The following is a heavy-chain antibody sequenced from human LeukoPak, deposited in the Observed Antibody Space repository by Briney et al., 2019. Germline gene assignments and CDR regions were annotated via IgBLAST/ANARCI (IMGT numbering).Heavy chain of an antibody. Sequence: GGSLRPSCAASGFTFSSYAMSWVRQAPGKGLEWVSAISGSGGSTYYADSVKGRFTISRDNSKNTLYLQMNSLRAEDTAVYYCAKERRYYYDSSGYYEFFDYWGQGTLVTVSS. J-gene: IGHJ4*02. CDR1: GFTFSSYA. CDR3: AKERRYYYDSSGYYEFFDY. CDR2: ISGSGGST. D-gene: IGHD3-22*01. V-gene: IGHV3-23*01.